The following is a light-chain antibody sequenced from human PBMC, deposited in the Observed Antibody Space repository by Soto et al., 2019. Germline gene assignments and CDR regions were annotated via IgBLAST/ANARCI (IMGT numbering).Light chain of an antibody. CDR2: STN. CDR1: SGSVLTSYY. CDR3: ALYVGTGTVV. V-gene: IGLV8-61*01. Sequence: QTVVSQEPSFSVSPGGKVTLTFGLTSGSVLTSYYPTWYQQTPGQAPRTLIYSTNIRSSGVPDRFSGSILGNKAALTITGAQADDESDYYCALYVGTGTVVFGGGTKLTVL. J-gene: IGLJ2*01.